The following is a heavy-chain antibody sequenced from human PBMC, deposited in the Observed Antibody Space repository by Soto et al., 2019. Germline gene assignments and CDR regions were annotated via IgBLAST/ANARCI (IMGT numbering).Heavy chain of an antibody. D-gene: IGHD3-10*01. J-gene: IGHJ4*02. CDR3: AKGRGGSGSLTPPVDF. CDR1: GFTFNNYT. Sequence: EVQLLESGGGLVQPGGSLRLSCAASGFTFNNYTMTWVRQAPGKGLEWVSAISGSGDTTSYADSVKGRFTVSRDSSKNTLYLQMSSLRAEATALYYCAKGRGGSGSLTPPVDFWGQGTLVSVSS. CDR2: ISGSGDTT. V-gene: IGHV3-23*01.